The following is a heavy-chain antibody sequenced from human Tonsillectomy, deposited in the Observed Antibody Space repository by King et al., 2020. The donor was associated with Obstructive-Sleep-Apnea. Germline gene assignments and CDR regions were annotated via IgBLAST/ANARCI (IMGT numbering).Heavy chain of an antibody. D-gene: IGHD5-24*01. CDR3: ARIWRDEST. J-gene: IGHJ5*02. Sequence: QLVQSGGGLVQPGGSLRLSCAASGFTFSNYWMTWVRQAPGKGLEWVAHIEHDGGEKQYLESVKGRFIISRDNAKNSLSLQMNSLRAEDTAVYFCARIWRDESTCGQGTLVTVSS. CDR2: IEHDGGEK. V-gene: IGHV3-7*01. CDR1: GFTFSNYW.